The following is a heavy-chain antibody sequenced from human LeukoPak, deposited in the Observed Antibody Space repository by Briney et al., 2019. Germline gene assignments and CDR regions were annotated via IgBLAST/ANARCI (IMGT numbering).Heavy chain of an antibody. D-gene: IGHD1-26*01. J-gene: IGHJ4*02. Sequence: ASVKVSCKASGYTFTSYDINWVRQATGQGLEWMGWMNPNSGNTGYAQKFQGRVTITRNTSISTAYMELSSLRSEDTAVYYCARVGLGWELQDYWGQGTLVTVSS. CDR2: MNPNSGNT. CDR1: GYTFTSYD. V-gene: IGHV1-8*03. CDR3: ARVGLGWELQDY.